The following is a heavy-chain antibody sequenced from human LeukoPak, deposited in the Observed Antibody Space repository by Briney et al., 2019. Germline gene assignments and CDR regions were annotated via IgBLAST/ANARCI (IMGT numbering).Heavy chain of an antibody. J-gene: IGHJ6*04. V-gene: IGHV3-11*01. CDR3: ARISSSTLSTHVMDV. CDR2: ISSSGSTI. CDR1: GFTFSDYY. D-gene: IGHD6-6*01. Sequence: GGSLTLSCAASGFTFSDYYMSWIRQAPGKGLEWVSYISSSGSTIYYAASVKCRFTISRENAKNSLYLQMNSLRAEDTAVYYCARISSSTLSTHVMDVGGKGTTVTVSS.